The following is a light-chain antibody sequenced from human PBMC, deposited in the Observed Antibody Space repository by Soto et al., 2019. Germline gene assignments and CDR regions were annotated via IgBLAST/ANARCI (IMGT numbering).Light chain of an antibody. V-gene: IGLV2-8*01. J-gene: IGLJ2*01. CDR2: EVN. CDR1: SSDVGGYNY. Sequence: QSALTQPPSASGSPGQSVTISCTGTSSDVGGYNYVSWYQQHPGKAPKLMIYEVNKRPSWVPDRLSGSKSGNKASLTVSGRQAEDDADYYFSSSGGSNNYVFGGGTKLTVL. CDR3: SSSGGSNNYV.